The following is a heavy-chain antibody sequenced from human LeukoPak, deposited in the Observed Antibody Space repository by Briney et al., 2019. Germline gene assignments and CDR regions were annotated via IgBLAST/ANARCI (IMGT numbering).Heavy chain of an antibody. Sequence: GASVKVSCNASGYTFTSYGISWVRQAPGQGLEWMGIINPSGGSTSYAQKFQGRVTMTRDTSTSTVYMELSSLRSEDTAVYYCAREKDSSSSIYYYMDVWGKGTTVTVSS. J-gene: IGHJ6*03. CDR3: AREKDSSSSIYYYMDV. V-gene: IGHV1-46*01. D-gene: IGHD6-6*01. CDR1: GYTFTSYG. CDR2: INPSGGST.